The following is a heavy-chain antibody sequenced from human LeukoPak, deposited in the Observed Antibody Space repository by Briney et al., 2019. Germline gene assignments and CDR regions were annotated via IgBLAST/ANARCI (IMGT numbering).Heavy chain of an antibody. CDR1: GFTFSNYG. CDR2: ISSSGSAK. CDR3: AKALTSGWYLDAFNI. D-gene: IGHD6-19*01. V-gene: IGHV3-48*01. Sequence: PGGSLRFSGAASGFTFSNYGLNWVRQAPGKGLEWVSHISSSGSAKYYADSVKGRFTISRDNAKNSLYLQMNSLRAEDTAVYYCAKALTSGWYLDAFNIWGQGTMVTVSS. J-gene: IGHJ3*02.